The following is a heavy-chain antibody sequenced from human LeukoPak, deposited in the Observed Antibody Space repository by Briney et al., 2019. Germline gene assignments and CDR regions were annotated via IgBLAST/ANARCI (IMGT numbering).Heavy chain of an antibody. CDR1: GFTFSSYW. CDR2: ISSSSSYI. Sequence: GGSLRFSCAASGFTFSSYWMSWVRQAPGKGLEWVSSISSSSSYIYYADSVKGRFTISRDNAKNSLYLQMNSLRAEDTAVYYCATYPHGAVAGTGVDYWGQGTLVTVSS. J-gene: IGHJ4*02. CDR3: ATYPHGAVAGTGVDY. D-gene: IGHD6-19*01. V-gene: IGHV3-21*01.